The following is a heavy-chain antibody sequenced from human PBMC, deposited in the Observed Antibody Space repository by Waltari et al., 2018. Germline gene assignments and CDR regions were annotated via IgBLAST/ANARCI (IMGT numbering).Heavy chain of an antibody. CDR2: IFFNGTS. CDR3: ARRVGDVLTGWPEFFDY. D-gene: IGHD3-9*01. Sequence: QLQLQESGPGLVKPSETLSLACTVSGDYLPNTHHHWAWIRQPPGEGLQWLATIFFNGTSYYNPSLKSRVLISVDTSKNQFSLRVTSVTVADTAVYFCARRVGDVLTGWPEFFDYWGQGNMVIVS. V-gene: IGHV4-39*07. CDR1: GDYLPNTHHH. J-gene: IGHJ4*02.